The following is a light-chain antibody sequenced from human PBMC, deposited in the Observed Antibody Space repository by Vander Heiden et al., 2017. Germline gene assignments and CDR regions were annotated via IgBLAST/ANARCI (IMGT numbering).Light chain of an antibody. CDR2: GNS. Sequence: QSVLTQPPSVSAAPGQRVTSAGTGSSSSIGAGYDVHWNQQLPRTAPKLLIYGNSNRHSGVPDRFSGSKSGTSASLAITGLQAEEEADYYCQSYDSSLSAVVFGGGTKLTVL. J-gene: IGLJ2*01. V-gene: IGLV1-40*01. CDR1: SSSIGAGYD. CDR3: QSYDSSLSAVV.